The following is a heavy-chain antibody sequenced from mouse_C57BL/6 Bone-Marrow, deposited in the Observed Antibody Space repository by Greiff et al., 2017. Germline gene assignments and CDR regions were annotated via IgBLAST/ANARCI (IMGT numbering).Heavy chain of an antibody. V-gene: IGHV1-82*01. Sequence: VQLQQSGPELVKPGASVKISCKASGYAFSSSWMNWVKQRPGKGLEWIGRIYPGDGDTNYNGKFKGKATLTADKSSSTAYMQLSSLTSEDSAVYFCATMVPRGDTWGKGTTPTVSS. CDR1: GYAFSSSW. CDR3: ATMVPRGDT. J-gene: IGHJ2*01. D-gene: IGHD2-2*01. CDR2: IYPGDGDT.